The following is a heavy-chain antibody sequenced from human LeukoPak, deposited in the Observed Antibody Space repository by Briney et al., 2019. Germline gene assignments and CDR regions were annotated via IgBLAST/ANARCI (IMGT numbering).Heavy chain of an antibody. Sequence: GGSLRLSCAASGFTFSSYSMSWVRQAPGKGLEWVANIKQDGSEKYYVDSVKGRFTISRDNAKNSLYLQMNSLRAEDTAVYYCAKNRWLQNFDYWGQGTLVTVSS. V-gene: IGHV3-7*03. J-gene: IGHJ4*02. CDR3: AKNRWLQNFDY. D-gene: IGHD5-24*01. CDR2: IKQDGSEK. CDR1: GFTFSSYS.